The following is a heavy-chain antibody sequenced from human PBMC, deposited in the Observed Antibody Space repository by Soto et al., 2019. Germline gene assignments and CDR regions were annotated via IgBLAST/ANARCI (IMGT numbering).Heavy chain of an antibody. V-gene: IGHV6-1*01. CDR2: TYFRSKWYN. CDR3: AKGDNLGPKTGYAFDH. D-gene: IGHD5-12*01. Sequence: PSQTLSLTSAISGDSISSNTASWHWIRQSPSRGLEWLGRTYFRSKWYNDYAVSVKSRIIINPDTSNNQFSLQLNSVTPEDTAVYFCAKGDNLGPKTGYAFDHWGQGLMVTVSS. J-gene: IGHJ4*02. CDR1: GDSISSNTAS.